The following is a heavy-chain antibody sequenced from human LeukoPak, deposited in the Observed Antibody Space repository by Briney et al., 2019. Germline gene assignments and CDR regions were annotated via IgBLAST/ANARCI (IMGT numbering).Heavy chain of an antibody. CDR3: TTEAVLLWFGELLYGVRYFDY. D-gene: IGHD3-10*01. CDR2: IKSKTDGGTT. V-gene: IGHV3-15*01. Sequence: GGSLRLSCAASGFTFSNAWMSWVRQAPGKGLEWVGRIKSKTDGGTTDYAAPVKGRFTISRDDSKNTLYLQMNSLKTEDTAVYYCTTEAVLLWFGELLYGVRYFDYWGQGTLVTVSS. J-gene: IGHJ4*02. CDR1: GFTFSNAW.